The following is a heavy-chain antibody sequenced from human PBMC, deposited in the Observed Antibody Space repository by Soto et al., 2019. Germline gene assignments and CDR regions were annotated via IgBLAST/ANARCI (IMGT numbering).Heavy chain of an antibody. J-gene: IGHJ5*02. V-gene: IGHV3-53*04. CDR1: GFTVSSNY. CDR2: IYSGGST. D-gene: IGHD5-12*01. CDR3: ARVGDGVSGYDSWFDP. Sequence: GGSLRLSCAASGFTVSSNYMSWVRQAPGKGLESVSVIYSGGSTYYADSVKGRFTISRHNSKNTLYLQMNSLRAEDTAVYYCARVGDGVSGYDSWFDPWGQGTLVTVSS.